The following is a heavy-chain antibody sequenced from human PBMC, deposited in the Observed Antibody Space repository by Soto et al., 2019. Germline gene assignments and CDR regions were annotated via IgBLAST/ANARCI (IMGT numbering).Heavy chain of an antibody. CDR1: GGSSSSSSYY. J-gene: IGHJ4*02. Sequence: PSETLSLTGTVSGGSSSSSSYYWGWILQPPGKGLEWIGSIYYSGSTYYNPSLKSRVTISVDTSKNQFSLKLSSVTAADTAVYYCARLWFGEFGYWGQGTLVTVSS. D-gene: IGHD3-10*01. CDR2: IYYSGST. V-gene: IGHV4-39*01. CDR3: ARLWFGEFGY.